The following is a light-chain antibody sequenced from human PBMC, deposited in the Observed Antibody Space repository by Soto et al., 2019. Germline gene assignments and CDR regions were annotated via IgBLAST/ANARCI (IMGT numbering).Light chain of an antibody. CDR3: CSYAGSSTSAWV. Sequence: QPASVSGSPGQSITISCTGTSSDVGSYNLVSWYQQHPGKAPKLMIYEVSKRPSGVSNRFSGSKSGNTASLTISGLQAEDEADYYCCSYAGSSTSAWVFGGGTKLTVL. CDR2: EVS. J-gene: IGLJ3*02. CDR1: SSDVGSYNL. V-gene: IGLV2-23*02.